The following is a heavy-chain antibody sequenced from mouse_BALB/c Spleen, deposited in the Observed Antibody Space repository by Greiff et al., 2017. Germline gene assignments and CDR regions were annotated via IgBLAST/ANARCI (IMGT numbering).Heavy chain of an antibody. D-gene: IGHD2-1*01. CDR2: INPNNGGT. Sequence: VHVKQSGPELVKPGASVKIPCKASGYTFTDYNMDWVKQSHGKSLEWIGDINPNNGGTIYNQKFKGKATLTVDKSSSTAYMELRSLTSEDTAVYYCAPYGNGVFAYWGQGTLVTVSA. CDR1: GYTFTDYN. CDR3: APYGNGVFAY. J-gene: IGHJ3*01. V-gene: IGHV1-18*01.